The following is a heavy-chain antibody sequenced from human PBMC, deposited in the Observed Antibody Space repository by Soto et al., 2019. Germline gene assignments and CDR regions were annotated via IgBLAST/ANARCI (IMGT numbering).Heavy chain of an antibody. J-gene: IGHJ5*02. CDR3: ARGIAAADNWFDP. CDR2: IYHSGST. D-gene: IGHD6-13*01. Sequence: LSLTCAVSGGSISSGGYSWSCIRQPPGKGLEWIGYIYHSGSTYYNPSLKSRVTISVDRSKNQFSLKLSSVTAADTAVYYCARGIAAADNWFDPWGQGTLVTVSS. V-gene: IGHV4-30-2*01. CDR1: GGSISSGGYS.